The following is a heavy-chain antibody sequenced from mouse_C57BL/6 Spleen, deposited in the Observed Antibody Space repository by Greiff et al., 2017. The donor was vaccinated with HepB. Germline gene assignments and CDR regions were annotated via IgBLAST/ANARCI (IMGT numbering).Heavy chain of an antibody. J-gene: IGHJ2*01. CDR1: GYAFSSYW. CDR2: IYPGDGDT. Sequence: QVQLQQSGAELVKPGASVKISCKASGYAFSSYWMNWVKQRPGKGLEWIGQIYPGDGDTNYNGKFKGKATLTADTSSSTAYMQLSSLTSEDSAVYFCASGDSSGPYYFDYWGQGTTLTVSS. V-gene: IGHV1-80*01. D-gene: IGHD3-2*02. CDR3: ASGDSSGPYYFDY.